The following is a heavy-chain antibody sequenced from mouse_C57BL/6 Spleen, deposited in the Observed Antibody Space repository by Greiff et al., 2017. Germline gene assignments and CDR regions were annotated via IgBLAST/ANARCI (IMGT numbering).Heavy chain of an antibody. CDR2: IHPNSGST. J-gene: IGHJ1*03. D-gene: IGHD2-1*01. CDR3: ARTGYYGNLYGDWYFDV. Sequence: QVQLQQPGAELVKPGASVKLSCKASGYTFTSYWMHWVKQRPGQGLEWIGMIHPNSGSTNYNEKFKSKATLTVDKSSSTVYMQLSSLTSEDSAVYYCARTGYYGNLYGDWYFDVWGTGTTVTVSS. V-gene: IGHV1-64*01. CDR1: GYTFTSYW.